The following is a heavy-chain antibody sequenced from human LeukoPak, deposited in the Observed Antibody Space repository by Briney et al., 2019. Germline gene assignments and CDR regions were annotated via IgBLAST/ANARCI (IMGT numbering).Heavy chain of an antibody. Sequence: PSETLSLTCTVSGGSISSSSYYWGWIRQPPGKGLEWIGSFYYSGSTYYNPSLKSRVTISVDTSKNQFSLKLSSVTAADTAVYYCAICYGANEGSFDYWGQGTLVTVSS. V-gene: IGHV4-39*01. D-gene: IGHD4-17*01. CDR1: GGSISSSSYY. CDR2: FYYSGST. J-gene: IGHJ4*02. CDR3: AICYGANEGSFDY.